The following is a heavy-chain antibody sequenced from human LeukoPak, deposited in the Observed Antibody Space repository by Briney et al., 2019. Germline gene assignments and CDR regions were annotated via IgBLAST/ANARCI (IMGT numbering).Heavy chain of an antibody. V-gene: IGHV4-30-4*08. J-gene: IGHJ5*02. CDR1: GGSISSGDYY. CDR2: IYYSGST. CDR3: ARLPHYYGSGSYWFDP. Sequence: SETLSLTCTVSGGSISSGDYYWSWIRQPPGKGLEWIGYIYYSGSTYYNPSLKSRVTISVDTSKNQFSLKLSSVTAADTAVYYCARLPHYYGSGSYWFDPWGQGTLVTVSS. D-gene: IGHD3-10*01.